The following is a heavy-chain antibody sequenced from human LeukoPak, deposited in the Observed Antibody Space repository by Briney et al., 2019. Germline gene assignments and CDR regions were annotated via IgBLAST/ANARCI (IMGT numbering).Heavy chain of an antibody. CDR3: AREGRGYYGDFDY. Sequence: PGGSLRLSCSAPGFTFSDYDMTSIRQAPGKGLEWVSYNRSDRSTIYDADSLKDRFFISRDNARNALYLQMNSLRAEDTAVYYCAREGRGYYGDFDYWGQGTLVTVSS. CDR1: GFTFSDYD. CDR2: NRSDRSTI. D-gene: IGHD3-22*01. V-gene: IGHV3-11*01. J-gene: IGHJ4*02.